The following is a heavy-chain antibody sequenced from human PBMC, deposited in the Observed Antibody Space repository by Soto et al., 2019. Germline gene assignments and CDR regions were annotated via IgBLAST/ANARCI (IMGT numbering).Heavy chain of an antibody. D-gene: IGHD2-2*01. CDR2: IIPIFGTA. V-gene: IGHV1-69*13. J-gene: IGHJ6*02. Sequence: GASVKVSCKASGGTFSSYAISWVRQAPGQGLEWMGGIIPIFGTANYAQKFQGRVTITADESTSTAYMELSSLRSEDTAVYYCAIGSIVVVPAAMNWYYYYGMDVWGQGTTVTVSS. CDR1: GGTFSSYA. CDR3: AIGSIVVVPAAMNWYYYYGMDV.